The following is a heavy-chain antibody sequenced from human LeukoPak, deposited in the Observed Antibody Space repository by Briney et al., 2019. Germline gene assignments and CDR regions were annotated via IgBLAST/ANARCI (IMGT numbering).Heavy chain of an antibody. V-gene: IGHV1-2*02. CDR2: INPKTGDT. J-gene: IGHJ4*02. CDR3: ARESIGGYGFDY. D-gene: IGHD6-25*01. CDR1: GYTFTGHY. Sequence: ASVKVSCKASGYTFTGHYIYWVRQAPGQGLEWMGWINPKTGDTDSVQRFQGRVSMTSDPSLNTTFMDLSRLRSDDTAAYYCARESIGGYGFDYWGQGTPVTVAS.